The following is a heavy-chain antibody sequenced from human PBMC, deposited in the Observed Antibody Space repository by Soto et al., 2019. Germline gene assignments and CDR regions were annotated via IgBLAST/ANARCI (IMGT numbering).Heavy chain of an antibody. J-gene: IGHJ4*02. Sequence: QVQLVQSGGGVVQPGRSLRLSCAASGFNFNTYFMHWVRQAPGKGLEWVAMIFPKGRDKEYADSVKGRFTISRENSNNRMYLQMDSLSPEDTAVYYFARYDEHGSNCDLACWSQGALVTVSS. D-gene: IGHD1-26*01. V-gene: IGHV3-30*13. CDR1: GFNFNTYF. CDR2: IFPKGRDK. CDR3: ARYDEHGSNCDLAC.